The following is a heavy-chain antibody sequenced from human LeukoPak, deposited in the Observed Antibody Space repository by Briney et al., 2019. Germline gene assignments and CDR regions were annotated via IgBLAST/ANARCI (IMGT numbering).Heavy chain of an antibody. CDR3: ARAAIDAFDI. D-gene: IGHD2-2*02. Sequence: GGSLRLSCAASGFTFDDYGMHWVRQAPGKGLEWVSGISWNSGSIGYADSVKGRFTISRDNAKNSLYLQMNSLRAEDTALYYCARAAIDAFDIWGQGTMVTVSS. J-gene: IGHJ3*02. CDR1: GFTFDDYG. CDR2: ISWNSGSI. V-gene: IGHV3-9*01.